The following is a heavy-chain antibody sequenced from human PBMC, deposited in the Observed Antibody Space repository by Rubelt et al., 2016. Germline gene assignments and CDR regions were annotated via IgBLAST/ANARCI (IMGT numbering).Heavy chain of an antibody. D-gene: IGHD1-26*01. CDR2: ISTGSSTT. Sequence: GESLRLSCAASGFTFSSYSMNWVRQAPGKGLEWISYISTGSSTTYYADSVKGRFTISRDNAKNSLYLQMNSLKTEDTAVYFCTRGSKVGTSSPNHYWGQGTLVTVSS. CDR1: GFTFSSYS. V-gene: IGHV3-48*04. J-gene: IGHJ4*02. CDR3: TRGSKVGTSSPNHY.